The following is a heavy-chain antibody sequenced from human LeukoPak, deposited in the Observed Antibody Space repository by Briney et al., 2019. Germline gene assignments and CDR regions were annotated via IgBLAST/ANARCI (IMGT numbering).Heavy chain of an antibody. CDR3: ARDGQGSSGYYNAFDI. Sequence: GASVKVSCKASGYTFTSYGISWVRQAPGQGLEWMGWISAYNGNTNYAQKLQGRVTMTIDTSTSTAYMELSSLRSEDTAVYYCARDGQGSSGYYNAFDIWGQGTMVTVSS. V-gene: IGHV1-18*01. CDR2: ISAYNGNT. J-gene: IGHJ3*02. D-gene: IGHD3-22*01. CDR1: GYTFTSYG.